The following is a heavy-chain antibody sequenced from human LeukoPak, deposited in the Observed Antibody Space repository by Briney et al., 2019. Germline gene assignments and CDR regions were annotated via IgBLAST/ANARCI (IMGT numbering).Heavy chain of an antibody. CDR2: IKHSGST. CDR1: GGSFSDYY. V-gene: IGHV4-34*01. D-gene: IGHD2-8*01. CDR3: ARAVQWASYYYYGMDV. J-gene: IGHJ6*02. Sequence: SSETLSLTCAVYGGSFSDYYWSWIRQPPGKGLEWIGEIKHSGSTNYNPSLKSRVVISVDTSKNQFSLKLRSVTAADTAVYYCARAVQWASYYYYGMDVWGQGTTVTVSS.